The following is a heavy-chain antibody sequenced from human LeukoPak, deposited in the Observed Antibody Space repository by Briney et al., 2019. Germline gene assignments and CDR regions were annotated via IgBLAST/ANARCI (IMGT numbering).Heavy chain of an antibody. D-gene: IGHD2-15*01. V-gene: IGHV3-23*01. CDR2: ISGSGGST. Sequence: PGGSLRLSCAASGFTFSSYAMSWVRQAPGKGLEWVSAISGSGGSTYYADSVKGRFTISRDNSKNTLYLQMNSLRAEDTAVYYCAKDLRYCSGGSCYSDAFDIWGQGTMVTVSS. CDR1: GFTFSSYA. CDR3: AKDLRYCSGGSCYSDAFDI. J-gene: IGHJ3*02.